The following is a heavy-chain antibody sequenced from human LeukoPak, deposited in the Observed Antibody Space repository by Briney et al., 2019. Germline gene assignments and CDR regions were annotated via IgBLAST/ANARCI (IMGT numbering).Heavy chain of an antibody. CDR3: ASMNYDILTGYSVDFDY. D-gene: IGHD3-9*01. CDR2: IFYSGST. V-gene: IGHV4-39*01. J-gene: IGHJ4*02. CDR1: SGSISTSNYY. Sequence: SETLSLTCTVSSGSISTSNYYWGWVRQPPGKALEWIGNIFYSGSTYYSPSLKSRVTISLDTSRNQFSLKLSSVTAADTAVYYCASMNYDILTGYSVDFDYWGQGTLVTVSS.